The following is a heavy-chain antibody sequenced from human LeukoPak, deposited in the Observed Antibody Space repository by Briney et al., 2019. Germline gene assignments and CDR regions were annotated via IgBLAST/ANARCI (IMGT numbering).Heavy chain of an antibody. CDR2: IYYSGST. CDR1: GGSISSGGYY. V-gene: IGHV4-31*03. D-gene: IGHD2-2*01. Sequence: SETLSLTCTVSGGSISSGGYYWSWIRQHPGKGLEWIGYIYYSGSTYYNPSLKSRVTISVDTSKNQFSLKLSSVTAAHTAVYYCARAPLGYCSSTSCLDSLYFDYWGQGTLVTVSS. CDR3: ARAPLGYCSSTSCLDSLYFDY. J-gene: IGHJ4*02.